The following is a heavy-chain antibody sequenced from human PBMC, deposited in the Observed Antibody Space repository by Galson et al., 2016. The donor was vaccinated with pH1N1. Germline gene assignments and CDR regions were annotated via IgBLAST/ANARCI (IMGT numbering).Heavy chain of an antibody. CDR1: GFTFDDYA. Sequence: SLRLSCAASGFTFDDYAMHWVRQAPGKGLEWVSGLSWNSGSIGYADSVKGRFTISRDNAKNSLYLQMNSLRAEDTALYYCAKVTGYLYGYVDYWGQGTLVTVSS. CDR3: AKVTGYLYGYVDY. D-gene: IGHD5-18*01. CDR2: LSWNSGSI. J-gene: IGHJ4*02. V-gene: IGHV3-9*01.